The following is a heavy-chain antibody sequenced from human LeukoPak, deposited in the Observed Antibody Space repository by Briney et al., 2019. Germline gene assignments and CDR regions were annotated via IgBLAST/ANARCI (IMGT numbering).Heavy chain of an antibody. V-gene: IGHV4-59*12. CDR1: GGSISSYY. J-gene: IGHJ6*03. CDR2: IYYSGST. Sequence: SETLSLTCTVSGGSISSYYWSWIRQPPGKGLEWIGYIYYSGSTNYNPSLKSRVTISVDTSKNQFSLKLSSVTAADTAVYYCARSQVHPAAYYYYMDVWGKGTTVTVSS. CDR3: ARSQVHPAAYYYYMDV.